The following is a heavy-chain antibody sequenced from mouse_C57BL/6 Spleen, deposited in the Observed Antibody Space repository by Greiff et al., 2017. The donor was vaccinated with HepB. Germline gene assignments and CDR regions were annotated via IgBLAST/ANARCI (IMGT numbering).Heavy chain of an antibody. D-gene: IGHD2-3*01. V-gene: IGHV1-82*01. CDR3: ARWLLGSFDY. J-gene: IGHJ2*01. CDR2: IYPGDGDT. CDR1: GYAFSSSW. Sequence: QVQLQQSGPELVKPGASVKISCKASGYAFSSSWMNWVKQKPGKGLEWIGRIYPGDGDTNYNGKFKGKATLTADKSSSTAYMQLSSLTSEDSAVYFCARWLLGSFDYWGKGTTLTVSS.